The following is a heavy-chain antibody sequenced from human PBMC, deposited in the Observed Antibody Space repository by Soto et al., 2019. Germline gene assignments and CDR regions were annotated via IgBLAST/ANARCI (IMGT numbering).Heavy chain of an antibody. J-gene: IGHJ6*02. Sequence: SVEVCCKASGVTFSSYTICWVRQATGQGLEWMGRIIPILGIANYAQKFQGRVTITADKSTSTAYMELSSLRSEDTAVYYCARLAFGELRDYYYYYGMDVWGQGTTVTVSS. CDR2: IIPILGIA. V-gene: IGHV1-69*02. CDR3: ARLAFGELRDYYYYYGMDV. D-gene: IGHD3-10*01. CDR1: GVTFSSYT.